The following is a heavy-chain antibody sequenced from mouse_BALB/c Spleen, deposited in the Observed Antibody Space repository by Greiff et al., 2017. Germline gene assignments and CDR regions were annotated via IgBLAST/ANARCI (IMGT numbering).Heavy chain of an antibody. V-gene: IGHV3-6*02. J-gene: IGHJ4*01. CDR2: ISYDGSN. Sequence: EVKLMESGPGLVKPSQSLSLTCSVTGYSITSGYYWNWIRQFPGNKLEWMGYISYDGSNNYNPSLKNRISITRDTSKNQFFLKLNSVTTEDTATYYCARDHRYYYAMDYWGQGTSVTVSS. CDR3: ARDHRYYYAMDY. CDR1: GYSITSGYY.